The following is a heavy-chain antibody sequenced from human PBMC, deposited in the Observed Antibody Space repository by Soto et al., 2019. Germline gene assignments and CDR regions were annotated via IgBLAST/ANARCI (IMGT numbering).Heavy chain of an antibody. CDR1: GFTFSDYS. J-gene: IGHJ6*02. Sequence: GGSLRLSCAASGFTFSDYSMNWVRQAPGKGLEWLSYISRDSSIIYYAESVKGRFTLSRDNAMSSLSLQMNSLSAEDTAVYYCARDHRRFGEFYYYYYGMDVWGQGTTVTVSS. V-gene: IGHV3-48*01. D-gene: IGHD3-10*01. CDR3: ARDHRRFGEFYYYYYGMDV. CDR2: ISRDSSII.